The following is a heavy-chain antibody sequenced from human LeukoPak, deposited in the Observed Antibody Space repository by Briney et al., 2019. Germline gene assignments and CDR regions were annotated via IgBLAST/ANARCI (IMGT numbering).Heavy chain of an antibody. CDR1: GGPYSLQH. CDR3: AREAGDSSGCCYLDY. V-gene: IGHV4-59*11. J-gene: IGHJ4*02. D-gene: IGHD3-22*01. CDR2: IYSSGSI. Sequence: ADPVSLICSLCGGPYSLQHGRWPRLPREKAVEGFGYIYSSGSITYNVSLKSRVPISVDTSKNQFSLKRTSVTAADAAVYYCAREAGDSSGCCYLDYWGQGTLVTVSS.